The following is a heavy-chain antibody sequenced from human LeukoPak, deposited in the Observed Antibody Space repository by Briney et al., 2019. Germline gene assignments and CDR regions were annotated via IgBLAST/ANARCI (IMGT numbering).Heavy chain of an antibody. V-gene: IGHV4-38-2*02. CDR2: IFHSGST. Sequence: SETLSLTCSVSGYSISSGFYWGWIRQPPGKGLEWIGSIFHSGSTNYNPSLKSRVIISVDTSKNQFSLKLSSVTAADTAVYYCARDSPDYGDFNIPFDYWGQGTLVTVSS. CDR1: GYSISSGFY. CDR3: ARDSPDYGDFNIPFDY. D-gene: IGHD4-17*01. J-gene: IGHJ4*02.